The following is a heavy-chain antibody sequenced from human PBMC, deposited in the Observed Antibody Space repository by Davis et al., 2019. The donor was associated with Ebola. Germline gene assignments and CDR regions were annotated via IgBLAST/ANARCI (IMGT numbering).Heavy chain of an antibody. D-gene: IGHD6-19*01. J-gene: IGHJ6*02. V-gene: IGHV6-1*01. CDR2: TYYSSKWYN. CDR1: GDSVSTNSAA. CDR3: ARGWFRSGMDV. Sequence: LRLSCAISGDSVSTNSAAWAWIRQSPSRGLEWLGRTYYSSKWYNDYAVSVKSRITINPDTSKNQFSLLLKSVTPEDTAIYYCARGWFRSGMDVWGQGTTITVSS.